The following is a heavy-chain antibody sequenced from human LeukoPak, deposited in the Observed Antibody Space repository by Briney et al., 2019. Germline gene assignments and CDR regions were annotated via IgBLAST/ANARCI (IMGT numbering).Heavy chain of an antibody. V-gene: IGHV4-39*02. CDR3: ARDYSSGWSAYYYYYMDV. D-gene: IGHD6-19*01. CDR1: GDSISTSNSY. J-gene: IGHJ6*03. Sequence: PSETLSLTCTVSGDSISTSNSYWRWIRQPPGKGLEWIGSIYYSGNTYYNASLKSRVTISVDTSKNQFSLKLTSVTAADTAVYYCARDYSSGWSAYYYYYMDVWGKGTTVTVSS. CDR2: IYYSGNT.